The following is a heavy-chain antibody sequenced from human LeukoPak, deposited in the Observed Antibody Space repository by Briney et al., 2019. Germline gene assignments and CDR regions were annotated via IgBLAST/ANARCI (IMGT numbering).Heavy chain of an antibody. Sequence: KPSETLSLTCTVSGGSTCSYYWSWIRQPPGKGLEWIGYIYYSGSSNYNPSLKSRVTMLVDTSKNQFSLKLNSVTAADTAVYYCARHGTIAAAGYFDYWGQGSLVTVSS. D-gene: IGHD6-13*01. CDR1: GGSTCSYY. CDR3: ARHGTIAAAGYFDY. J-gene: IGHJ4*02. CDR2: IYYSGSS. V-gene: IGHV4-59*01.